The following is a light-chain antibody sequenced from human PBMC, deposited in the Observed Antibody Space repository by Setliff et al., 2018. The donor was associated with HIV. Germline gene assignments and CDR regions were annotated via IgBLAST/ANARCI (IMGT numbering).Light chain of an antibody. CDR1: NIGSKS. Sequence: YELTQPPSVSVAPGKTARITCGGNNIGSKSVHWYQQKPGQAPVLVIYYDSDRPSGIPERFSGSNSGNTATLTISRVEAGDEADYYCQVWDSSSDHPYVFGTGTKV. CDR3: QVWDSSSDHPYV. CDR2: YDS. J-gene: IGLJ1*01. V-gene: IGLV3-21*04.